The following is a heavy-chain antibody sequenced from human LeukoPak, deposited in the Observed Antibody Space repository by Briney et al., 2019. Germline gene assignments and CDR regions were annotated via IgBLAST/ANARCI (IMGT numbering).Heavy chain of an antibody. J-gene: IGHJ4*02. CDR2: INPSGGST. V-gene: IGHV1-46*01. Sequence: GASVKVSCKASGYTFTSYYMHWVRQAPGQGLEWMGIINPSGGSTSYARKFQGRVTMTRDTSTSTVYMELSSLRSEDTAVYYCARDLVYDSSGYCFDYWGQGTLVTVSS. CDR3: ARDLVYDSSGYCFDY. CDR1: GYTFTSYY. D-gene: IGHD3-22*01.